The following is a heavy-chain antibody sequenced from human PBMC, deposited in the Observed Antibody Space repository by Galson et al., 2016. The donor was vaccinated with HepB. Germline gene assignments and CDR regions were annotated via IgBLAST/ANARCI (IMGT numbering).Heavy chain of an antibody. CDR2: FYVGGNT. D-gene: IGHD6-19*01. CDR1: GGSISSSGYY. Sequence: SETLSLTCNVSGGSISSSGYYWGWIRQPPGKELEWIGTFYVGGNTYYNPSLKGQVTISADTSKNEFSLKVTSVTAADTAIYYCATKGKEWLVHGYFDHWGQGTLVTVSS. CDR3: ATKGKEWLVHGYFDH. V-gene: IGHV4-39*01. J-gene: IGHJ4*02.